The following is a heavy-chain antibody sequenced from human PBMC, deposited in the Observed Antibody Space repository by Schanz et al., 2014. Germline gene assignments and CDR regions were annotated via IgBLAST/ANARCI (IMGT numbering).Heavy chain of an antibody. CDR1: GYTFAGHA. Sequence: QVQLVQSGAEVKKPGASVKVSCQASGYTFAGHAVHWVRQAPGQGPEWMGIINPSGGSTSYAQKFQGRVTMTRDTSLKTAYMEMTDLKFEDAGLYYCAIHYGDRPLWGQGTLIAVSS. J-gene: IGHJ4*02. CDR3: AIHYGDRPL. D-gene: IGHD4-17*01. V-gene: IGHV1-46*01. CDR2: INPSGGST.